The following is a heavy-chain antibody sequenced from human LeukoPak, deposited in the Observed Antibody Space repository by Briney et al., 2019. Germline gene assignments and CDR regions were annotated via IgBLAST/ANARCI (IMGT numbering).Heavy chain of an antibody. V-gene: IGHV3-23*01. CDR1: GFAFSNTG. Sequence: PGGSLRLSCAASGFAFSNTGMTWVRQAPGRGLEWVSTISPTGEGTHYADSVKGRFTISRDNSKNTLSLEMNSLRADDTATYYCARDAGGAWPFDYWGQGTRVIVPS. J-gene: IGHJ4*02. D-gene: IGHD4-17*01. CDR2: ISPTGEGT. CDR3: ARDAGGAWPFDY.